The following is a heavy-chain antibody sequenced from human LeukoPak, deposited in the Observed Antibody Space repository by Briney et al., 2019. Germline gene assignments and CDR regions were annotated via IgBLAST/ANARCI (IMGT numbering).Heavy chain of an antibody. CDR1: GFTFSNYA. D-gene: IGHD6-13*01. CDR3: ANDRGTAAARPDH. CDR2: ISYDGSKK. Sequence: GGSLRLSCAASGFTFSNYAMHWVRQAPGKGLEWVAVISYDGSKKFYADSVKGRFNISRDNSKNTLYLQVNSLRAEDTAVYYCANDRGTAAARPDHWGQGTLVTVSS. V-gene: IGHV3-30*18. J-gene: IGHJ4*02.